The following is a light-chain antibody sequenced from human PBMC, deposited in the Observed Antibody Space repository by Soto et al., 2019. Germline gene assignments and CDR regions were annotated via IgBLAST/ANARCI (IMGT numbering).Light chain of an antibody. J-gene: IGLJ2*01. CDR2: GNS. CDR1: SSNIEAGYD. CDR3: HSYDSSHVV. Sequence: QSVLTQPPSVSGAPGQRVTISCTVSSSNIEAGYDVHWYQQLPGTAPKLLIYGNSNRPSGVPDRFSGSKSGTSASLAITGLQAEDAADYYCHSYDSSHVVFGGGTKLTVL. V-gene: IGLV1-40*01.